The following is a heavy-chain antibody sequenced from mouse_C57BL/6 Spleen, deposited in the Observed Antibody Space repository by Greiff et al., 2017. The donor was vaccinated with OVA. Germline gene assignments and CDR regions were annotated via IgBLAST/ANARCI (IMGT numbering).Heavy chain of an antibody. J-gene: IGHJ2*01. CDR3: TVKVGFYYGNYDY. V-gene: IGHV1-15*01. D-gene: IGHD2-1*01. Sequence: VQLQQSGAELVRPGASVTLSCKASGYTFTDYEMHWVKQTPVHGLEWIGAIDPETGGTAYNQKFKGKAILTADKSSSTAYMELRSLTSEDSAVYYCTVKVGFYYGNYDYWGQGTTLTVSS. CDR1: GYTFTDYE. CDR2: IDPETGGT.